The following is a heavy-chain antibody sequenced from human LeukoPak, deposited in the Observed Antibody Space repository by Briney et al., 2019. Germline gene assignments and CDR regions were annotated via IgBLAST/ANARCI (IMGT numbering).Heavy chain of an antibody. D-gene: IGHD3-10*01. CDR1: GFAFSSYA. J-gene: IGHJ1*01. Sequence: GGSLRLSCAASGFAFSSYAMSWVRQAPGKGLEWVSTISGSGAYTYYADSVKGRFTISRDNSKNTLYLQMNSLRAEATAVYYCAKYFASGSYYKLPHWGQGTLVTVSS. CDR3: AKYFASGSYYKLPH. CDR2: ISGSGAYT. V-gene: IGHV3-23*01.